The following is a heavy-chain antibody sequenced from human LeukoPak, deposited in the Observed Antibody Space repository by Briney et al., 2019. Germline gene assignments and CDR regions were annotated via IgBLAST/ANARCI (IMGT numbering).Heavy chain of an antibody. CDR3: AKDVGYCSGGSCFRPAPNDY. J-gene: IGHJ4*02. Sequence: GGALRLSCAASGFTFSSYAMSWVRQAPGKGLELVSAIIGSCGSTYYADSVKGRFTISRDNSKNTLYLQMNSLRAEDTAVYYCAKDVGYCSGGSCFRPAPNDYWGQGTLVTVSS. CDR2: IIGSCGST. V-gene: IGHV3-23*01. CDR1: GFTFSSYA. D-gene: IGHD2-15*01.